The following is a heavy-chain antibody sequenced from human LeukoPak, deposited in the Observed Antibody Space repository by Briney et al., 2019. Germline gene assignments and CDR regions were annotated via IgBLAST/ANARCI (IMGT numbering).Heavy chain of an antibody. Sequence: SETLSLTCTVSGGSISSGGYYWSWIRQHPGKGLEWIGYIYYSGSTYYNPSLKSRVTISVDTSKNQFSLKLSSVAAADTAVYYCARFVSGNWFDPWGQGTLVTVSS. J-gene: IGHJ5*02. CDR3: ARFVSGNWFDP. V-gene: IGHV4-31*03. CDR2: IYYSGST. D-gene: IGHD3-10*01. CDR1: GGSISSGGYY.